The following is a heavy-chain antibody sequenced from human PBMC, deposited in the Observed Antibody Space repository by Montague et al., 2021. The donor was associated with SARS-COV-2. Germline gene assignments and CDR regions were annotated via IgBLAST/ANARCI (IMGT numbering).Heavy chain of an antibody. D-gene: IGHD3-22*01. Sequence: SLRLSCTASGFTFSSYAMHWARQAPGKGLEWVAVISYDGSNKYYADSVKGRFTISRDNSKNTLYLQMNSLRAEDTAVYYCARDRRYYDSSVYPGVAYSWFDPWGQGTLVTVSS. J-gene: IGHJ5*02. CDR3: ARDRRYYDSSVYPGVAYSWFDP. CDR1: GFTFSSYA. V-gene: IGHV3-30-3*01. CDR2: ISYDGSNK.